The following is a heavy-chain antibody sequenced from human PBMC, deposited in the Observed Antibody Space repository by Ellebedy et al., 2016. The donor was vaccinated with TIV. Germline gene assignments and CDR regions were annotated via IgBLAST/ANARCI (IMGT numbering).Heavy chain of an antibody. CDR2: TSYSGTT. CDR3: ARARHTSRLYFDY. Sequence: MPSETLSLTCTVSGDFVSEYYWSWIRQYPGKGLEWIAYTSYSGTTDYNPSLKSRVTISVDTSKDQLSLNLGSVTAADTAVYYCARARHTSRLYFDYWGQGTLVTVSS. V-gene: IGHV4-59*02. CDR1: GDFVSEYY. D-gene: IGHD6-6*01. J-gene: IGHJ4*02.